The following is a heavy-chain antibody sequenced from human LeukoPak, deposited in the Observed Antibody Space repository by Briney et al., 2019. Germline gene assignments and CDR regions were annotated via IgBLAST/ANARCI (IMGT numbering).Heavy chain of an antibody. CDR3: ARGHCSSTSCLGMDV. Sequence: SETLSLTCTVSGGSISSYYWSWIRQPPGKGLEWIGYIYYSGSTNYNPSLKSRVTISVDTSKNQFSLKLSSVTAADTAVYYCARGHCSSTSCLGMDVWGKGTTLTVSS. J-gene: IGHJ6*04. D-gene: IGHD2-2*01. CDR2: IYYSGST. V-gene: IGHV4-59*01. CDR1: GGSISSYY.